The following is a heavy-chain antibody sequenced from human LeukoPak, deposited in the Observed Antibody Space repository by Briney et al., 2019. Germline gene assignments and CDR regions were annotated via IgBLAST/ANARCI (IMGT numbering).Heavy chain of an antibody. CDR1: GFTFSSYA. V-gene: IGHV3-23*01. CDR2: ISGSGGTT. Sequence: GGSLRLSCAASGFTFSSYAMSWVRQAPGKGLEWVSAISGSGGTTYYADSVKGRFTISRDNSKTTLYLQMNSLRAEDTAIYYCAKNYGDYWAYYYYYMDVWGRGTTVTVSS. CDR3: AKNYGDYWAYYYYYMDV. D-gene: IGHD4-17*01. J-gene: IGHJ6*03.